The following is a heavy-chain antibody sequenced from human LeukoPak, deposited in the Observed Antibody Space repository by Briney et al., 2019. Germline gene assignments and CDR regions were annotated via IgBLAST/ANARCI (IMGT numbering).Heavy chain of an antibody. D-gene: IGHD1-7*01. Sequence: SETLSLTCAVSGVSISIYYWSWIRQPPGKGPEWIGYIYNSGSTSYNPSLKSRATISADTSKNQFSLKLSSVTAADTAVYYCARDRELNYWGQGTLVTVSS. J-gene: IGHJ4*02. CDR1: GVSISIYY. V-gene: IGHV4-59*01. CDR2: IYNSGST. CDR3: ARDRELNY.